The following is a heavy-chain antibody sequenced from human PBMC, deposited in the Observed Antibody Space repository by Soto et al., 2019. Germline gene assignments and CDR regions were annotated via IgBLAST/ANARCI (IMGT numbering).Heavy chain of an antibody. CDR1: GGSISSYY. D-gene: IGHD3-22*01. V-gene: IGHV4-59*01. CDR2: IYYIGST. J-gene: IGHJ4*02. CDR3: ARGRARYDSSAPFDY. Sequence: PSETLSLTCTVSGGSISSYYWSWIRQPPGKGLEWIGYIYYIGSTNYNPSLKSRVTISVDTSKNQFSLRLSSVIAADTAVYYCARGRARYDSSAPFDYWGEGSLVTVPS.